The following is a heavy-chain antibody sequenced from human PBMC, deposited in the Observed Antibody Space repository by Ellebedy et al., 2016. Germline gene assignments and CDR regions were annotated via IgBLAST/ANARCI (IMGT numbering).Heavy chain of an antibody. CDR2: ISWNSVVT. D-gene: IGHD3-10*01. CDR1: GFTFNNYA. Sequence: GGSLRLSCAASGFTFNNYAMHWVRQAPGKGLEWVSSISWNSVVTGYADSVKGRFTISRDNAKNSLYLQMNGLRPEDTALYYCARGDDFGSGAYCDYWGQGTPVTVSS. J-gene: IGHJ4*02. V-gene: IGHV3-9*01. CDR3: ARGDDFGSGAYCDY.